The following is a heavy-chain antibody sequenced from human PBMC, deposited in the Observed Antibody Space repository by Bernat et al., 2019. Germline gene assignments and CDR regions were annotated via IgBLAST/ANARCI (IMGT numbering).Heavy chain of an antibody. Sequence: QVQLLQSGAEVTKPGASVKVSCKASGYIFTNYAMHWVRQAPGPSLEWMGWINGGNGDTKYSAKFQDRVTITRDTSATTAYMDLSSLRSEDTAVYYCASHPWGTTYLHHWGQGALVTVS. D-gene: IGHD1-1*01. CDR2: INGGNGDT. V-gene: IGHV1-3*01. CDR1: GYIFTNYA. CDR3: ASHPWGTTYLHH. J-gene: IGHJ1*01.